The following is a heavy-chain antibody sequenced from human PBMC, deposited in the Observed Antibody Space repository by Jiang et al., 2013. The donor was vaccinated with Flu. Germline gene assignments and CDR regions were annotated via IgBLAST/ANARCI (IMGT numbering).Heavy chain of an antibody. Sequence: EVKKPGSSVKLSCKASEDTFSSYGINWVRQAPGQGLEWMGGIIPIFGTENYAQKFQGRVTITVDASTSTAYMELNGLRSDDTAVYYCARGVGGYSHGYILYWGQGTLVTVSS. CDR2: IIPIFGTE. CDR3: ARGVGGYSHGYILY. CDR1: EDTFSSYG. D-gene: IGHD5-18*01. V-gene: IGHV1-69*01. J-gene: IGHJ4*02.